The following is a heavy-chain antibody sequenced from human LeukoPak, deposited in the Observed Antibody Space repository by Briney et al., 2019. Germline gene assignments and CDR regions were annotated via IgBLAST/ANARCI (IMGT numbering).Heavy chain of an antibody. Sequence: SETLSLTCAVSGGSISSSNYYWGWIRQPPGKGLEWIASIHYSGGTYFNPSLKSRVTISVDTSKNEFSLKLSSVTAADTAVYFCARVAYDFWSGTPTFYYMDAWGSGTAVTVSS. D-gene: IGHD3-3*01. J-gene: IGHJ6*03. CDR2: IHYSGGT. CDR3: ARVAYDFWSGTPTFYYMDA. V-gene: IGHV4-39*07. CDR1: GGSISSSNYY.